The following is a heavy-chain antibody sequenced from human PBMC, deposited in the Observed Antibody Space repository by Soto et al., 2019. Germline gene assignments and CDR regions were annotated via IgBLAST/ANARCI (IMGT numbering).Heavy chain of an antibody. J-gene: IGHJ3*02. CDR1: GFTFDDYA. CDR3: AKDLVPGIADNAFDI. V-gene: IGHV3-9*01. Sequence: GGSLRLSCAASGFTFDDYAMHWVRQAPGKGLEWVSGISWNSGSIGYADSVKGRFTISRDNAKNSLYLQMNSLRAEDTALYYCAKDLVPGIADNAFDIWGQGTMVTVSS. CDR2: ISWNSGSI. D-gene: IGHD6-13*01.